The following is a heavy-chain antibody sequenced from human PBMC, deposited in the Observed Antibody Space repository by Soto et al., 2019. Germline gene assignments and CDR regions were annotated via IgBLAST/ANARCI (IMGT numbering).Heavy chain of an antibody. V-gene: IGHV1-69*13. CDR3: ARAYQDYYDSSGYFPSFDY. CDR1: GGTFSSYA. D-gene: IGHD3-22*01. J-gene: IGHJ4*02. CDR2: IIPIFGTA. Sequence: SVKVSCKASGGTFSSYAISWVRQAPGQGLEWMGGIIPIFGTANYAQKFQGRVTITADESTSTAYMELSSLRPEDTAVYYCARAYQDYYDSSGYFPSFDYWGQGTLVTVSS.